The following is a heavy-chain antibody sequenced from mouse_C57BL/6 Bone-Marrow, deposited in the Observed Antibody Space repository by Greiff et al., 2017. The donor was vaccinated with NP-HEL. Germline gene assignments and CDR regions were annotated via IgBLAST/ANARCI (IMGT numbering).Heavy chain of an antibody. CDR3: ARKGEYYYGSSWYFDV. CDR2: IYPGSGST. CDR1: GYTFTSYW. V-gene: IGHV1-55*01. Sequence: VQLQQPGAELVKPGASVKMSCKASGYTFTSYWITWVKQRPGQGLEWIGDIYPGSGSTNYIEKFKSKATLPVATSSSTAYMQLSSLTSEYSAVYYCARKGEYYYGSSWYFDVWGTGTTVTVSS. J-gene: IGHJ1*03. D-gene: IGHD1-1*01.